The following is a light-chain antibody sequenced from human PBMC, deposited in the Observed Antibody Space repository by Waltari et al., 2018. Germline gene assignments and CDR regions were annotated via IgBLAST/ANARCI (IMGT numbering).Light chain of an antibody. V-gene: IGKV4-1*01. CDR2: WAS. CDR3: QQYYRSRT. J-gene: IGKJ1*01. Sequence: DIVMTQSPDSLAVSLGERATINCKSSQSVLYNSNDKNYLAWYQQKPGQPPKLLIYWASTRESGVPDRFSGSGSGTDFTLTNSSLQAEDVAVYYCQQYYRSRTFGQGTKVEIK. CDR1: QSVLYNSNDKNY.